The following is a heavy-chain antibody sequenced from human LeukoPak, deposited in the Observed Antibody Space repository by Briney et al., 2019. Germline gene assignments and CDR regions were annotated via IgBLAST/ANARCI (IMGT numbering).Heavy chain of an antibody. J-gene: IGHJ4*02. CDR3: ARVQYGNLSGSYRTFFDF. CDR2: ISGSGDST. V-gene: IGHV3-23*01. CDR1: GFTFTSYA. Sequence: GGSLRLSCAVSGFTFTSYAISWVRQAPGKGLGWVSTISGSGDSTYYADSVKGRFTLSRDKSKNTVYLQMDSLRVAETAVYYCARVQYGNLSGSYRTFFDFRGQGALVTVSP. D-gene: IGHD3-10*01.